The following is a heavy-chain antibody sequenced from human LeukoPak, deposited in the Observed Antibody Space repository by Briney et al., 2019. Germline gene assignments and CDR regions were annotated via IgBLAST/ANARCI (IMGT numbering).Heavy chain of an antibody. Sequence: SETLSLTCSVSGYSISSGYYWGWIRQPPGKGLEWIGSVFHSGITYYKPSLKSRVTILVDTSKNQFSLKLASVTAADTAVYYCAKSNGYGLIDIWGQGTMVTVSS. CDR3: AKSNGYGLIDI. D-gene: IGHD3-10*01. J-gene: IGHJ3*02. CDR2: VFHSGIT. CDR1: GYSISSGYY. V-gene: IGHV4-38-2*02.